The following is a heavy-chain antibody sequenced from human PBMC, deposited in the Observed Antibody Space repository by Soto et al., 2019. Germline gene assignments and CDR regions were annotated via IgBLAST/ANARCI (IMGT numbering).Heavy chain of an antibody. CDR2: IYSGGST. Sequence: PGGSLRLSCAASGFTVSSNYMSWVRQAPGKGLEWVSVIYSGGSTYYADSVKGRFTISRDNSKNTLYLQMNSLRAEDTAVYYCARGDSSSWYGMDVWGQGTTVTVSS. V-gene: IGHV3-53*01. CDR3: ARGDSSSWYGMDV. D-gene: IGHD6-13*01. J-gene: IGHJ6*02. CDR1: GFTVSSNY.